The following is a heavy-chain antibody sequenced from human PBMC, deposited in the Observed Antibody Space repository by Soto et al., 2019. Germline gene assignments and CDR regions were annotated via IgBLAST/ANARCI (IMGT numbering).Heavy chain of an antibody. D-gene: IGHD3-22*01. CDR1: GYTFTSYY. CDR2: INPSGGST. CDR3: AREKYYYDAERGYDVFDI. J-gene: IGHJ3*02. Sequence: QVQLVQSGAEVKKPGASVKVSCKASGYTFTSYYMHWVRQAPGQGLEWMGIINPSGGSTSYAQKFQGRVTMTRDTSTSTVYMQLSSLRSEDTAVYYCAREKYYYDAERGYDVFDIWGQGTMVTVSS. V-gene: IGHV1-46*01.